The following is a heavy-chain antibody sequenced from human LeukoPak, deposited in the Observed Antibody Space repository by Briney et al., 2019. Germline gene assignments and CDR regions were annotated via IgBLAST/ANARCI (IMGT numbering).Heavy chain of an antibody. Sequence: ASVKVSCKASGYTFSNYGISWVRQAPGQGLEWMGLINPTGGSTGYAQKFQGRVTMTRDMSTSTDYMELSSLRSEDTAIYYCAXXXSVGDNAWWFDPWGQGTLVTVSS. J-gene: IGHJ5*02. CDR3: AXXXSVGDNAWWFDP. CDR1: GYTFSNYG. V-gene: IGHV1-46*01. CDR2: INPTGGST. D-gene: IGHD1-26*01.